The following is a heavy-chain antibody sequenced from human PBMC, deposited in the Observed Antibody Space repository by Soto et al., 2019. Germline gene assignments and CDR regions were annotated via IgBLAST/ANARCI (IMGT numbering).Heavy chain of an antibody. J-gene: IGHJ6*02. V-gene: IGHV4-61*01. CDR2: IYYSGSA. Sequence: KASETLSLTCTVSGDSVTSVSDYWSWIRQHPGKGLEWIGYIYYSGSADYNPSLGSRVTISIDTSKNQFSLKLTSVTAADTAVYYCARGVGFGYYYYHMDLWGQGTTVTVSS. D-gene: IGHD3-10*01. CDR3: ARGVGFGYYYYHMDL. CDR1: GDSVTSVSDY.